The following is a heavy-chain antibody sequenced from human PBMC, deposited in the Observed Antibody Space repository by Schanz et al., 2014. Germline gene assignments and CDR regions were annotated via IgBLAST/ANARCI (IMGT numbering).Heavy chain of an antibody. CDR3: ARGRVLES. CDR1: GFTFSGFW. J-gene: IGHJ5*02. D-gene: IGHD1-1*01. Sequence: EVQLAESGGGLVQPGGSLRLSCAASGFTFSGFWMTWVRQAPGKGLEWVANIKKDGSEKYYEDSVKGRFTISRDNAKNSLFLQMNSVRPEDAAVYYCARGRVLESWGQGTLVTVSS. CDR2: IKKDGSEK. V-gene: IGHV3-7*01.